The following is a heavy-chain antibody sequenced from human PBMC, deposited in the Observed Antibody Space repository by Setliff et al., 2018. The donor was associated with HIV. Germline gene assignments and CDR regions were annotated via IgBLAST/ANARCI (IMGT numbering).Heavy chain of an antibody. V-gene: IGHV4-61*01. J-gene: IGHJ4*02. CDR3: ARTYYDYVWGSYRPYYFDY. D-gene: IGHD3-16*02. CDR2: IYYSGST. Sequence: SETLSLTCTVSGASIDSGFHYWGWIRQSPGKGLEWIGYIYYSGSTNYNPSLKSRVTISLDTSKNQFSLKLSSVTAADTAVYYCARTYYDYVWGSYRPYYFDYWGQGTLVTVSS. CDR1: GASIDSGFHY.